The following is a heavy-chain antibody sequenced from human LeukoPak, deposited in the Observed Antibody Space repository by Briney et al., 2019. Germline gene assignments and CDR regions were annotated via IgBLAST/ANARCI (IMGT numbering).Heavy chain of an antibody. Sequence: SETLSLTCAVSSGSISTSNYYWGWVRQPPGKALEWIGNIFYSGSTYYSPSLKSRVTISLDTSRNQFSLKLSSVTAADTAVYYCAREDGVIDYWGQGTLVTVSS. D-gene: IGHD4-17*01. CDR1: SGSISTSNYY. CDR2: IFYSGST. CDR3: AREDGVIDY. J-gene: IGHJ4*02. V-gene: IGHV4-39*02.